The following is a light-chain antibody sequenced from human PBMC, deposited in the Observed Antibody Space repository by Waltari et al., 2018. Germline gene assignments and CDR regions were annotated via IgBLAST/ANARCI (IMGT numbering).Light chain of an antibody. J-gene: IGKJ1*01. CDR1: QSVSRA. V-gene: IGKV3-20*01. Sequence: EIVLTQSPGTLSLSLGERATVSCRASQSVSRALAWYQRKPGQAPRLRIYGASTRATGIPDRFSGSGSGTDFSLTISRLEPDDFAVYYCQHYLRLPVTFGQGTTVEI. CDR2: GAS. CDR3: QHYLRLPVT.